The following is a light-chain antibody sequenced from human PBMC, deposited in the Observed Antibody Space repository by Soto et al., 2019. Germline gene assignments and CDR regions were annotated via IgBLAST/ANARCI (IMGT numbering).Light chain of an antibody. CDR1: SSNIGAGFK. Sequence: QSLLTQPPSVSGAPGQTVTISCTGSSSNIGAGFKVHWYQQLPETAPTLLIFNNYNRPSGVSDRFSGSNSGTSASLAITGLQASDEADYYCQTYDGSLSDYVFGTGTKVT. J-gene: IGLJ1*01. CDR2: NNY. CDR3: QTYDGSLSDYV. V-gene: IGLV1-40*01.